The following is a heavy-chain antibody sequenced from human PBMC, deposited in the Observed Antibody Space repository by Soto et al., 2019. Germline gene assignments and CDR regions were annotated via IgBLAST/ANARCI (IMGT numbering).Heavy chain of an antibody. CDR2: IRNTIDDT. CDR3: VKKFDDRRTTFWFDT. V-gene: IGHV3-23*01. D-gene: IGHD4-17*01. Sequence: PGGSLRLSCAASGLTFSNYGMTWVRQAPGKGLEWVSSIRNTIDDTYYADSVEGRFTISRDNSKNTLYLQMNDLRAEDTAMYYCVKKFDDRRTTFWFDTWGQGTLVTVSS. J-gene: IGHJ5*02. CDR1: GLTFSNYG.